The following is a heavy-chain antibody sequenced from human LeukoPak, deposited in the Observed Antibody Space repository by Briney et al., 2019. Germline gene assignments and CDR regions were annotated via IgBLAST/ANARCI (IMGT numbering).Heavy chain of an antibody. CDR1: GGSISSSSYY. CDR3: ARDGDGYRGGIDY. J-gene: IGHJ4*02. V-gene: IGHV4-39*02. Sequence: SETLSLTCTVSGGSISSSSYYWGWIRQPPGKGLEWIGSIYYSGSTYYNPSLKSRVTISVDTSKNQFSLKLSSVTAADTAVYYCARDGDGYRGGIDYWGQGTLVTVSP. CDR2: IYYSGST. D-gene: IGHD5-24*01.